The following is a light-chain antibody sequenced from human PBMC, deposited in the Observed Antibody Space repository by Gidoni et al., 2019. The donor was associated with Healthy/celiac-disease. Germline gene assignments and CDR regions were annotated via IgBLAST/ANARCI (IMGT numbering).Light chain of an antibody. CDR2: LGS. V-gene: IGKV2-28*01. CDR1: QSLLQSNGYNY. Sequence: DIVMTQSPLSLPVTHGEPASISCRSSQSLLQSNGYNYLDCDLQKPGQSPQLLIYLGSNRASGVPDRFSGSGSGTDFTLKISRVEAEDFWVYYCMQALQTPLTFXGXTKVEIK. CDR3: MQALQTPLT. J-gene: IGKJ4*01.